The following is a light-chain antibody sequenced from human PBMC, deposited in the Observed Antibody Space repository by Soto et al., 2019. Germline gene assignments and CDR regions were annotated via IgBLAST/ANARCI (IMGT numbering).Light chain of an antibody. CDR2: AAS. Sequence: DIQMTQSPSSLSASVGDRVTITFRASQSICSYLNWYQQKPGKAPKLLIYAASSLQSGVPSRFSGSGSGTDFTLTISSLQPEDFATYYCQQSYSTPQTFGQGTKLEIK. J-gene: IGKJ2*01. V-gene: IGKV1-39*01. CDR3: QQSYSTPQT. CDR1: QSICSY.